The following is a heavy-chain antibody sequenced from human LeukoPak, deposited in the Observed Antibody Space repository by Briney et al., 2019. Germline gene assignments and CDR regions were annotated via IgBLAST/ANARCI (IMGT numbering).Heavy chain of an antibody. D-gene: IGHD1-1*01. J-gene: IGHJ4*02. CDR3: ARGSCSNSPRYLKGDF. V-gene: IGHV1-2*02. CDR1: GYNLTAYH. CDR2: INPDTGTT. Sequence: WASVKVSCKTSGYNLTAYHMHWVRQAPGQGLEWLGWINPDTGTTSLAQKFQGRVTLTRDTAISTVSIEVTRLTSDDTAIYYCARGSCSNSPRYLKGDFWGQGTLLTVSS.